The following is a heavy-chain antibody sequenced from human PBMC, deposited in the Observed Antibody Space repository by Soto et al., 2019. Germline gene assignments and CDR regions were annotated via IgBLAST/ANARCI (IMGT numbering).Heavy chain of an antibody. CDR1: GFTFSSYG. V-gene: IGHV3-30*18. CDR3: AKDGLEGQYHYYYGMDV. D-gene: IGHD1-1*01. CDR2: ISYDGSNK. Sequence: QVQLVESGGGVVQPGRSLRLSCAASGFTFSSYGMHWVRQAPGKGLEWVAVISYDGSNKYYADSVKGRFTISRDNSKNTLYLQMNSLRAEDTAVYYCAKDGLEGQYHYYYGMDVWGQGTTVTVSS. J-gene: IGHJ6*02.